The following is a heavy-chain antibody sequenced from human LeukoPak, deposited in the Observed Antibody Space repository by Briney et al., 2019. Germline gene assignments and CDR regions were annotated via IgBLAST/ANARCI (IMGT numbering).Heavy chain of an antibody. J-gene: IGHJ4*02. CDR2: IIPIFGTA. D-gene: IGHD5-12*01. CDR3: ARDQADSGYVI. Sequence: ASVKVSCKASGGTFSSYAISWVRQAPGQGLEWMGGIIPIFGTANYAQKFQGRVTITADEAASTAYMELSSLRSEDTAVYYCARDQADSGYVIWGQGTLVTVSS. CDR1: GGTFSSYA. V-gene: IGHV1-69*01.